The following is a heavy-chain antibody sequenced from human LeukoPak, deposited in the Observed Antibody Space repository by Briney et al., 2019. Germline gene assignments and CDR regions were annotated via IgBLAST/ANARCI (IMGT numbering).Heavy chain of an antibody. CDR2: ISGSGGST. J-gene: IGHJ6*02. V-gene: IGHV3-23*01. D-gene: IGHD6-19*01. CDR1: GFTFSSYA. Sequence: TGGSLRLSCAASGFTFSSYAMSWVRQAPGKGLEWVSAISGSGGSTYYADSVKGRFTISRDNSKNTLYLQMNSLRAEDTAVYYCAKVAVAGPVYYYYGMDVWGQGTTVTVSS. CDR3: AKVAVAGPVYYYYGMDV.